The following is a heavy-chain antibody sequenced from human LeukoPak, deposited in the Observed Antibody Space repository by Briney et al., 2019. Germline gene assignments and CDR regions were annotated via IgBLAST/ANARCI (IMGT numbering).Heavy chain of an antibody. CDR2: ITPNSGGT. D-gene: IGHD5-24*01. V-gene: IGHV1-2*04. CDR3: ARDLLRRDGYTLDY. J-gene: IGHJ4*02. CDR1: GYTFTAYY. Sequence: ASVKVSCKASGYTFTAYYMHWVRQAPGQGPEWMGWITPNSGGTKYAQKFQGWVTMTRDTSASTAYMELSSLRSEDTAVYYCARDLLRRDGYTLDYWGQGTLVTVSS.